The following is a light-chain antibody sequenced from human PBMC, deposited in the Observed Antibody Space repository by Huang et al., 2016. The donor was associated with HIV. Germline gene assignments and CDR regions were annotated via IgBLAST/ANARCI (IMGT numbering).Light chain of an antibody. CDR2: GAF. Sequence: DIVLTQSPATLSLSPGETATLSCRASQNISSNLAWYQQKPGQAPRLLIYGAFTRATGFPARFSGSGSETEFTLTISSLESEDVAVYYCQQYDNWPPMYTFGQGTKLEIK. CDR3: QQYDNWPPMYT. J-gene: IGKJ2*01. V-gene: IGKV3-15*01. CDR1: QNISSN.